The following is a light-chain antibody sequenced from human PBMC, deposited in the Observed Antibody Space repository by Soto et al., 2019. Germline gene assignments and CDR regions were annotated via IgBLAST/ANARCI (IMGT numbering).Light chain of an antibody. CDR2: GAS. Sequence: EIVMTQSPGTLSVSPGQIATLYFSASQSVSSNLAWYQQKPGQAPRLLIYGASTRATGIPARFSGSGSGTEFSLTISSLEPEDFAVYYCQQRSNWPPSITFGQGTRLEIK. CDR1: QSVSSN. CDR3: QQRSNWPPSIT. J-gene: IGKJ5*01. V-gene: IGKV3-15*01.